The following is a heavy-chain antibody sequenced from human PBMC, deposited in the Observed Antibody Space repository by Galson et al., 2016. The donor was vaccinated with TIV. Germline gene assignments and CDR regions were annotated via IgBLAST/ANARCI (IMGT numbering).Heavy chain of an antibody. Sequence: LSLTCSVSGGSTSSFHWSWIRQPPGKGLEWIGYIYYSGNTNYNYNPSLESRVTMSVDTSKTQLSLDLSSVTAADTAVYFCARAPYGENWYFDLWGRGTLVTVSS. CDR3: ARAPYGENWYFDL. J-gene: IGHJ2*01. CDR1: GGSTSSFH. CDR2: IYYSGNTNY. V-gene: IGHV4-59*08. D-gene: IGHD3-10*01.